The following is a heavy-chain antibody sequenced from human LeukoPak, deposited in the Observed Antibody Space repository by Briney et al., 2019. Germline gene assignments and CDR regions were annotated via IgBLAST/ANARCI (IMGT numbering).Heavy chain of an antibody. D-gene: IGHD6-13*01. J-gene: IGHJ6*03. CDR1: GGTFSSYA. CDR2: IVPIFGTA. V-gene: IGHV1-69*06. CDR3: ASQVGAAGREDYYYYYMDV. Sequence: ASVKVSCKASGGTFSSYAISWVRQAPGQGLEWMGGIVPIFGTANYAQKFQGRVTVTADKSTSTAYMELSSLRSEDTAVYYCASQVGAAGREDYYYYYMDVWGKGTTVTVSS.